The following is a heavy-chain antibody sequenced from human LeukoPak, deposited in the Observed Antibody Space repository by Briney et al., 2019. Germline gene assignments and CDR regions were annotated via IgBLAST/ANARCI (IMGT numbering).Heavy chain of an antibody. CDR2: MNPNSGNT. CDR3: ARGLGRYYGSGAKIYYFDY. D-gene: IGHD3-10*01. Sequence: ASVKVSCKASGYTFTSYDINWVRQATGQGLEWMGWMNPNSGNTGYAQKFQGRVTMTRNTSISTAYMELSSLRSEDTAVYYCARGLGRYYGSGAKIYYFDYWGQGTLVTVSS. CDR1: GYTFTSYD. J-gene: IGHJ4*02. V-gene: IGHV1-8*01.